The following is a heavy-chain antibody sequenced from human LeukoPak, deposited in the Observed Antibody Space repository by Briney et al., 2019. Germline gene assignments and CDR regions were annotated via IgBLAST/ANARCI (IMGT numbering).Heavy chain of an antibody. CDR3: ARVGDHYHWYFDL. J-gene: IGHJ2*01. CDR2: LYSGVDT. Sequence: PGGSLSLSCEASGFSVGTKYMNWVRQAPGKGLEWDSILYSGVDTYYADSVKGRFTISRDNSKNTLFLQMNSLRADDTAVYYCARVGDHYHWYFDLWGRGTRVSVSS. V-gene: IGHV3-53*01. CDR1: GFSVGTKY. D-gene: IGHD3-10*01.